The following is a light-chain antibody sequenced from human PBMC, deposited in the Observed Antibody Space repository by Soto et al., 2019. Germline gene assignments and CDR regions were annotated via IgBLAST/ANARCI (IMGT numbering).Light chain of an antibody. J-gene: IGLJ3*02. Sequence: QSVLTQPPSASGSPGQSVTISCTGTRSDIGGYNYVSWYQQHLGKAPKLIIYEVSKRPAGVPDRFSGSKSGNTASLTGSGLQAEDEADYYCTSYAGSNNLVFAGVTELTVL. V-gene: IGLV2-8*01. CDR2: EVS. CDR3: TSYAGSNNLV. CDR1: RSDIGGYNY.